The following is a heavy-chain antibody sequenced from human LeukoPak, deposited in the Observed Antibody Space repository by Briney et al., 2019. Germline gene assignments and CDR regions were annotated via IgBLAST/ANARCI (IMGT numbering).Heavy chain of an antibody. Sequence: GASVKASCKASGYTFTSYGISWVRQAPGQGLEWMGWISAYNGNTNYAQKLQGRVTMTTGTSTSTAYMELRSLRSDDTAVYYCARAVITFGGVIVYFDYWGQGTLVTVSS. CDR2: ISAYNGNT. V-gene: IGHV1-18*01. CDR3: ARAVITFGGVIVYFDY. CDR1: GYTFTSYG. D-gene: IGHD3-16*02. J-gene: IGHJ4*02.